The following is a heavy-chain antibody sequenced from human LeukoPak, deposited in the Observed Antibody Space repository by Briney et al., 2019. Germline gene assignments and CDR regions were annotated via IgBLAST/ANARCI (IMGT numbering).Heavy chain of an antibody. V-gene: IGHV3-9*01. CDR2: ISWNSGSI. CDR3: AKDHDYGGNSYFDY. J-gene: IGHJ4*02. CDR1: GFTFSSYA. Sequence: GGSLRLSCAASGFTFSSYAMSWVRQAPGKGLEWVSGISWNSGSIDYADSVKGRFTISRDNAKNSLYLQMNSLRAEDTALYYCAKDHDYGGNSYFDYWGQGTLVTVSS. D-gene: IGHD4-23*01.